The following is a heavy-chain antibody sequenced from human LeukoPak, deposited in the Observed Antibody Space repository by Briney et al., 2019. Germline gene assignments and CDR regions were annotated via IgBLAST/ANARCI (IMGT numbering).Heavy chain of an antibody. CDR1: GESINSFY. V-gene: IGHV4-34*01. Sequence: SETLSLTCTVSGESINSFYWSWIRQPPGKGLEWIGEINHSGSTNYNPSLKSRVTISVDTSKNQFSLKLSSVTAADTAVYYCARWFGESPYYFDYWGQGTLVTVSS. J-gene: IGHJ4*02. CDR3: ARWFGESPYYFDY. D-gene: IGHD3-10*01. CDR2: INHSGST.